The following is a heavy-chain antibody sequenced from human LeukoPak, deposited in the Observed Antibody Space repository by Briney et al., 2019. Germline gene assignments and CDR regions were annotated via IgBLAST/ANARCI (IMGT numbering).Heavy chain of an antibody. V-gene: IGHV4-61*02. CDR3: ARDGLRYYYYYGMDV. CDR2: IYTSGST. Sequence: SETLSLTCTVSGGSISSGSYYWSWIRQPAGKGLEWIGRIYTSGSTNYNPSLKSRVTISVDTSKNQFSLKLSSVTAADTAVYYCARDGLRYYYYYGMDVWGQGTTVTVSS. J-gene: IGHJ6*02. CDR1: GGSISSGSYY.